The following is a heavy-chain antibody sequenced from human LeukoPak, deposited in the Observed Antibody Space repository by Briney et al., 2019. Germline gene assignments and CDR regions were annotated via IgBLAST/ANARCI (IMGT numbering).Heavy chain of an antibody. V-gene: IGHV4-30-4*08. Sequence: SQTLSLTCTVSGGSISSGDYYWSWIRQPPGKGLEWIGYIYYSGSTYYNPSLKSRVTISVDTSKNQFSLKLSSVTAADTAVYYCARQETYHDAFDIWGQGTMVTVSS. D-gene: IGHD2-2*01. CDR1: GGSISSGDYY. J-gene: IGHJ3*02. CDR2: IYYSGST. CDR3: ARQETYHDAFDI.